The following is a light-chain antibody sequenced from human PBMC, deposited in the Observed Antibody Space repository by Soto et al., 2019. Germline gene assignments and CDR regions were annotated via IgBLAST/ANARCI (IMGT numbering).Light chain of an antibody. Sequence: EIVLTQSPGTLSLATGERATLSCRASQSVSNSCLAWYQQKPGQAPRLLIHGASSRATGIPDRFSGSGSGTDFTLTISRLEPEDVAVYYCQQYGRSQTLTFGQGTKVEIK. V-gene: IGKV3-20*01. CDR2: GAS. CDR1: QSVSNSC. J-gene: IGKJ1*01. CDR3: QQYGRSQTLT.